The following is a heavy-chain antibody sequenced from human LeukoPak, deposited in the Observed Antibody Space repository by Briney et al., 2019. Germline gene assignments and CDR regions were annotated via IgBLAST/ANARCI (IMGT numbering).Heavy chain of an antibody. D-gene: IGHD6-6*01. J-gene: IGHJ4*02. Sequence: GGSLRLSCVASGFTFSSYSFSWVRQPPGKGLEWVSTISSGAGSTFYADSVKGRFPISKDTSENTLSLHMNSLRPEDTAVYYCVKGGASSSEGGWGQGTLVTVSS. CDR1: GFTFSSYS. CDR3: VKGGASSSEGG. CDR2: ISSGAGST. V-gene: IGHV3-23*01.